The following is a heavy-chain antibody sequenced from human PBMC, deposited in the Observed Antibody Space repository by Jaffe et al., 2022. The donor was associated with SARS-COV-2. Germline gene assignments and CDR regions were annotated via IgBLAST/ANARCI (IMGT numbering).Heavy chain of an antibody. Sequence: QVQLQESGPGLVKPSETLSLTCTVSGYSISSGYYWGWIRQPPGKGLEWIGSIYHSGSTYYNPSLKSRVTISVDTSKNQFSLKLSSVTAADTAVYYCARDMDSYGQTWGQGTLVTVSS. CDR1: GYSISSGYY. CDR3: ARDMDSYGQT. CDR2: IYHSGST. D-gene: IGHD5-18*01. J-gene: IGHJ5*02. V-gene: IGHV4-38-2*02.